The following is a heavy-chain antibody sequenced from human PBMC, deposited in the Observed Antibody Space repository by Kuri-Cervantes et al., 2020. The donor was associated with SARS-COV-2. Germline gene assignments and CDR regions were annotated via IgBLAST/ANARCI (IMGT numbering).Heavy chain of an antibody. J-gene: IGHJ6*02. CDR3: AKDLYSYGYYYYGMDV. CDR2: ISGSGGST. CDR1: GSTFSSYA. D-gene: IGHD5-18*01. V-gene: IGHV3-23*01. Sequence: GGSLRLSCAASGSTFSSYAMSWVRQAPGKGLEWVSAISGSGGSTYYADSVKGRFTISRDNSKNTLYLQMNSLRAEDTAVYYCAKDLYSYGYYYYGMDVWGQGTTVTVSS.